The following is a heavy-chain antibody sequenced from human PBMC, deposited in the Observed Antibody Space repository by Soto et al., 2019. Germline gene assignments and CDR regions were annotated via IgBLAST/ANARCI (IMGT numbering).Heavy chain of an antibody. CDR2: ISDSGST. CDR1: GGAFSGYY. Sequence: QVQLQPWGAGLLKPSETLSLTCAVYGGAFSGYYWSWIRQPPGKGLEWIGEISDSGSTSYNPSLKSRVTISVATSKTQFSLNLNSVTAADTAVYYCARGGGNAWSYYYYGMDVWGQGTTVTVSS. J-gene: IGHJ6*02. V-gene: IGHV4-34*01. CDR3: ARGGGNAWSYYYYGMDV. D-gene: IGHD6-19*01.